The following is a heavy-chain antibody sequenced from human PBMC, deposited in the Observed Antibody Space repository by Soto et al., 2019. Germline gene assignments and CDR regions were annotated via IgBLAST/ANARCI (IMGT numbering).Heavy chain of an antibody. V-gene: IGHV1-69*01. D-gene: IGHD6-19*01. J-gene: IGHJ5*02. CDR2: IIPIFGTA. Sequence: QVQLVQSGAEVKKPGSSVKVSCKASGGTFSSYAISWVRQAPGQGLEWMGGIIPIFGTANYAQKFQGRVTITADESKSTADVEGSRLRSEDTGVYYCARGGNGSGWGVYWFDPWGQGTLVTVSS. CDR3: ARGGNGSGWGVYWFDP. CDR1: GGTFSSYA.